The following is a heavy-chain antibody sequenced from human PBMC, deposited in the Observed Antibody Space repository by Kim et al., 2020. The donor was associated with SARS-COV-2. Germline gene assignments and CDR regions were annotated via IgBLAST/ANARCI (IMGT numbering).Heavy chain of an antibody. CDR1: GGSISSSSYY. Sequence: SETLSLTCTVSGGSISSSSYYWGWIRQPPGKGLEWIGSIYYSGSTYYNPSLKSRVTISVDTSKNQFSLKLSSVTAADTAVYYCARHIVEALYYFDYWGQGTLVTVSS. V-gene: IGHV4-39*01. CDR2: IYYSGST. D-gene: IGHD1-26*01. CDR3: ARHIVEALYYFDY. J-gene: IGHJ4*02.